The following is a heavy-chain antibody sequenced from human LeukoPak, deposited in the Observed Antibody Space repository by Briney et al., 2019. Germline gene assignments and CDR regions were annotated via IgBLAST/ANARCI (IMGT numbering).Heavy chain of an antibody. J-gene: IGHJ4*02. CDR1: GGSFSGYY. Sequence: SETLSLTCAVYGGSFSGYYWSWIRQPPGKGLEWIGEINHSGSTNYNPSLKSRVTISVDTSKNQFSLKLSSVTAADTAVYYCARHFTGCSSTSCYTPLHYFDYWGQGTLVTVSS. D-gene: IGHD2-2*02. CDR2: INHSGST. V-gene: IGHV4-34*01. CDR3: ARHFTGCSSTSCYTPLHYFDY.